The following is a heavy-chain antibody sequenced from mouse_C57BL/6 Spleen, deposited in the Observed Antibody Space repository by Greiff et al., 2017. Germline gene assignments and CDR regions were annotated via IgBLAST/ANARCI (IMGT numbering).Heavy chain of an antibody. J-gene: IGHJ2*01. CDR2: IYPGAGDT. V-gene: IGHV1-82*01. CDR1: GYAFSSSW. CDR3: TRGEYYFDD. Sequence: VKLQQSGPELVKPGASVKISCKASGYAFSSSWMNWVKQRPGQGLEWIGRIYPGAGDTNYNGKFKGKATLTADKSSSTAYMQLSSLTSEASAVYFCTRGEYYFDDWGQGTTLTVSS.